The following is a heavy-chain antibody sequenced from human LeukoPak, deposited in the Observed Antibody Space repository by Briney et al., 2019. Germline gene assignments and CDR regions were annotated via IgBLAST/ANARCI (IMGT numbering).Heavy chain of an antibody. D-gene: IGHD6-19*01. CDR3: ARGAVAYYYFDN. J-gene: IGHJ4*02. CDR2: MYYSGST. CDR1: GGSISSYY. Sequence: SETLSLTCTVSGGSISSYYWSWIRQPPGKGLEWIGYMYYSGSTNYNPSLKSRVTISVDTSKNQFSLKLSSVTAADTAAYYCARGAVAYYYFDNWGQGTLVTVSS. V-gene: IGHV4-59*01.